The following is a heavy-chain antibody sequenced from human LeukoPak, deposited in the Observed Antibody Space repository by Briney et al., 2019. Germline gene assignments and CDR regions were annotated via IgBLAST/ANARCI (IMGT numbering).Heavy chain of an antibody. V-gene: IGHV3-66*01. Sequence: TGGSLRLSCAASGFTVSSNYMSWVRQAPGKRLEWVSVIYSGGSTYYADSVKGRFTISRDNSKNTLYLQMNSLRAEDTAVYYCARGVSLAESTDYWGQGTLVTVSS. CDR1: GFTVSSNY. CDR2: IYSGGST. J-gene: IGHJ4*02. D-gene: IGHD3-3*02. CDR3: ARGVSLAESTDY.